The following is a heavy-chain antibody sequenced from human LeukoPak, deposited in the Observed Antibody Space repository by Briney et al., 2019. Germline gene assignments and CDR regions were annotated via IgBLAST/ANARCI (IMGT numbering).Heavy chain of an antibody. V-gene: IGHV1-2*02. CDR1: GYTFTGYY. J-gene: IGHJ4*02. CDR2: INPNSGGT. CDR3: AKTTEGDYYDFWSGYYPYYFDY. D-gene: IGHD3-3*01. Sequence: ALVKVSCKASGYTFTGYYMHWVRQAPGQGLEWMGWINPNSGGTNYAQKFQGRVTMTRDTSISTAYMELSRLRSDDTAVYYCAKTTEGDYYDFWSGYYPYYFDYWGQGTLVTVSS.